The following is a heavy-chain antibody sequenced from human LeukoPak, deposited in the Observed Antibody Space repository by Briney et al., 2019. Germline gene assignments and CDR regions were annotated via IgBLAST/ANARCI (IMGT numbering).Heavy chain of an antibody. CDR3: ATSPIVVVPAAPEGTPGDAFDI. J-gene: IGHJ3*02. CDR2: IYHSGST. V-gene: IGHV4-30-2*01. CDR1: GGSISSGGYY. D-gene: IGHD2-2*01. Sequence: PSQTLSLTCTVSGGSISSGGYYWSWIRQPPGKGLEWIGYIYHSGSTYYNPSLKSRVTISVDRSKNQFSLKLSSVTAADTAVYYCATSPIVVVPAAPEGTPGDAFDIWGQGTMVTVSS.